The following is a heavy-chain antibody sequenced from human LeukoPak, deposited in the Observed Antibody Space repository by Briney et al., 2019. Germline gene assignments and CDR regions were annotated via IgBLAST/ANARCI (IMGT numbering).Heavy chain of an antibody. CDR2: ISNGGDII. CDR1: GFTFSRCE. J-gene: IGHJ4*02. D-gene: IGHD3-22*01. CDR3: ARVMWGEYYYDSSGFYESEY. V-gene: IGHV3-48*03. Sequence: GGSLRLSCAASGFTFSRCEMHWVRQAPGKGLEWVAYISNGGDIIYYAGSVKGRFTISRDNAKNSLYLQMNSLRAEDTALYYCARVMWGEYYYDSSGFYESEYWGQGTLVTVSS.